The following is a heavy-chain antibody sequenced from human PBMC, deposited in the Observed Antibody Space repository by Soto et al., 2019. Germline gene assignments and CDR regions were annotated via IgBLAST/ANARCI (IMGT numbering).Heavy chain of an antibody. V-gene: IGHV1-18*04. D-gene: IGHD3-16*02. J-gene: IGHJ4*02. CDR2: ISAYNGNT. CDR3: ARDRALMITFGGVIVPPFDY. CDR1: GHTFTSYG. Sequence: GASVKVSCKASGHTFTSYGISWVRQAPGQGLEWMGWISAYNGNTNYAQKLQGRVTMTTDTSTSTAYMELRSLRSDDTAVYYCARDRALMITFGGVIVPPFDYWGQGTLVTVSS.